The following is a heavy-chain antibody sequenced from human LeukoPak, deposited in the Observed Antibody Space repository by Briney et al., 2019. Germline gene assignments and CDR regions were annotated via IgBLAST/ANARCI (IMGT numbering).Heavy chain of an antibody. J-gene: IGHJ5*02. D-gene: IGHD4-17*01. Sequence: PSETLSLTCTVSGGSISSSSYYWGWIRQPPGKGLEWIGSIYYSGSTYYNPSLKSRVTISVDTSKNQFSLKLSSVTAADTAVYYCARATVTTSWFDPWGQGTLVTVSS. V-gene: IGHV4-39*07. CDR1: GGSISSSSYY. CDR3: ARATVTTSWFDP. CDR2: IYYSGST.